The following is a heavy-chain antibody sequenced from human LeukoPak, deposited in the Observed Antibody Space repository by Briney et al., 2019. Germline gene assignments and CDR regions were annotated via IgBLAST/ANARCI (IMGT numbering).Heavy chain of an antibody. V-gene: IGHV1-2*06. CDR1: GYTFTGYY. CDR2: INPNSGGT. J-gene: IGHJ2*01. Sequence: ASVKVSCKASGYTFTGYYMHWVRQAPGQGLEWMGRINPNSGGTNYAQKFQGRVTMTRDTSISTAYMELSRLRSDDTAVYYCAKCLDYGDLGDMQDFDLWGRGTLVTVSS. CDR3: AKCLDYGDLGDMQDFDL. D-gene: IGHD4-17*01.